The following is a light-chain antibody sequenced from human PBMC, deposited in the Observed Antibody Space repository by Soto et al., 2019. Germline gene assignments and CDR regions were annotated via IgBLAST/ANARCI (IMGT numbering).Light chain of an antibody. CDR2: VES. V-gene: IGKV1-39*01. J-gene: IGKJ2*01. CDR1: QRLGSY. CDR3: QQRLETPYT. Sequence: DIQMTQSPSSLSASVGDSITITCRASQRLGSYLNWYQQKPGKAPKLLIYVESILQSGVPSRFSGSGSATDFTLTISSLQPEDFATYYCQQRLETPYTFGQGTKLEIK.